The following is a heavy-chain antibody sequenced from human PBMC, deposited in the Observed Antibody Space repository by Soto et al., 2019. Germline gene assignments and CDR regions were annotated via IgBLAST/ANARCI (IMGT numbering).Heavy chain of an antibody. D-gene: IGHD3-3*01. V-gene: IGHV4-31*03. J-gene: IGHJ6*04. CDR3: ARDRGPTITIFGVAPNNYHYGMDV. CDR2: IYYSGST. Sequence: SETLSLTCTVSGGSISSGGYYWSWIRQHPGKGLEWIGYIYYSGSTYYNPSLKSRVTISVDTSKNQFSLKLSSVTAADTAVYYCARDRGPTITIFGVAPNNYHYGMDVWGKGTTVTVSS. CDR1: GGSISSGGYY.